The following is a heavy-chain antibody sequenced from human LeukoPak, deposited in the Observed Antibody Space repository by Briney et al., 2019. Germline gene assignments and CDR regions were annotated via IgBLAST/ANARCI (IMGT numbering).Heavy chain of an antibody. CDR3: ARDEDWTAGTVFDP. CDR2: IYYSGST. CDR1: GGSISSNSYY. J-gene: IGHJ5*02. Sequence: SETLSLTCTVSGGSISSNSYYWGWIRQPPGKGLEWIGNIYYSGSTYYNPSLKSRVTISVDTSKNQFSLKLSSVTAADTAVYYCARDEDWTAGTVFDPWGQGTLVTVSS. D-gene: IGHD6-13*01. V-gene: IGHV4-39*07.